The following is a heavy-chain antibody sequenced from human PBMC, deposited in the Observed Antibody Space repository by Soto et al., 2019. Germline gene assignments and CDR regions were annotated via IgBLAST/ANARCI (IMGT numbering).Heavy chain of an antibody. Sequence: QLQLQESGPGLVKPSETLSLTCTVSGGSISSSSYYWGWIRQPPGKGLEWIGSIYYSGSTYYNPSXXXXXXXXXXXXXXXXXXXXXXXXXXXXXXYXCARQERLGIAVAGVDYWGQGTLVTVSS. V-gene: IGHV4-39*01. D-gene: IGHD6-19*01. J-gene: IGHJ4*02. CDR3: ARQERLGIAVAGVDY. CDR2: IYYSGST. CDR1: GGSISSSSYY.